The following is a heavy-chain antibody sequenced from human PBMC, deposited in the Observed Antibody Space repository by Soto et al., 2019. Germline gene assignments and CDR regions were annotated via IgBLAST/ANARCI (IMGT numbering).Heavy chain of an antibody. CDR3: ALHYGSGSTYYYYGMDV. J-gene: IGHJ6*02. CDR1: GGTFSSYA. CDR2: IIPICGPA. V-gene: IGHV1-69*12. Sequence: QVQLVQSGAEVKKPGSSVKVSCKASGGTFSSYAISWVRQAPGQGLEWMGGIIPICGPANHAQKFQGRVTITAHESTSTASMELSSLRSEDTAVYYCALHYGSGSTYYYYGMDVWCQGTTVTVSS. D-gene: IGHD3-10*01.